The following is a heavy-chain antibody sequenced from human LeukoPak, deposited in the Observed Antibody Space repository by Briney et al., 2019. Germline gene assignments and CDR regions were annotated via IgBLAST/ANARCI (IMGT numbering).Heavy chain of an antibody. CDR1: GGSISSYY. CDR2: IYYSGST. D-gene: IGHD4-17*01. Sequence: WETLSLTCTVSGGSISSYYWSWIRQPPGKGLEWVGYIYYSGSTNYNPSLKSRVTISVDTSKNQFSLKLSSVTAADTAVYYCARVPLLDYCDYHWFDPWGQGTLVTVSS. J-gene: IGHJ5*02. CDR3: ARVPLLDYCDYHWFDP. V-gene: IGHV4-59*01.